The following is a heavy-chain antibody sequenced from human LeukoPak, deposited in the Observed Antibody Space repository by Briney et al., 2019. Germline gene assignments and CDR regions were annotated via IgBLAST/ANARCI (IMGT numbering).Heavy chain of an antibody. CDR3: AKDPLPSAVTTRTEPDY. J-gene: IGHJ4*02. CDR2: ISGSGSST. D-gene: IGHD4-17*01. CDR1: GFTFSSYA. Sequence: PGGSLRLSCAASGFTFSSYAMSLVRQAPGKGLEWVSVISGSGSSTNYADSVKGRFTISRDNSKNTLYLQMNSLRAEDTAVYYCAKDPLPSAVTTRTEPDYWGQGTLVTVSS. V-gene: IGHV3-23*01.